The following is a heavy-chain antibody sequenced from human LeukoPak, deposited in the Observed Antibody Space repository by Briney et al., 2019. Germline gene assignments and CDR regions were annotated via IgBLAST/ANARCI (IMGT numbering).Heavy chain of an antibody. CDR3: ARDGGSYPNGLFDY. Sequence: GRSLRLSCAASGFTFSSYAMHWVRQAPGKGLEWVAVISYDGSNKYYADSVKGRFTISRDNSKNTPYLQMNSLRAEDTAVYYCARDGGSYPNGLFDYWGQGTLVTVSP. V-gene: IGHV3-30*04. CDR2: ISYDGSNK. D-gene: IGHD1-26*01. CDR1: GFTFSSYA. J-gene: IGHJ4*02.